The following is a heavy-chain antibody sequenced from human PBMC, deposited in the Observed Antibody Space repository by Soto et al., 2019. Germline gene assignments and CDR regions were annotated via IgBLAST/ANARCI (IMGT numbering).Heavy chain of an antibody. CDR1: GGTFSSYA. CDR3: ARGRSGSYYDAPDAFDI. Sequence: QVQLVQSGAEVKKPGSSVKVSCKASGGTFSSYAISWVRQAPGQGLEWMGGIIPIFGTANYAQKFQGRVTITADESTSTAYMELSSLRSDDTAWYYCARGRSGSYYDAPDAFDILGQGTMVTVSS. CDR2: IIPIFGTA. V-gene: IGHV1-69*01. D-gene: IGHD1-26*01. J-gene: IGHJ3*02.